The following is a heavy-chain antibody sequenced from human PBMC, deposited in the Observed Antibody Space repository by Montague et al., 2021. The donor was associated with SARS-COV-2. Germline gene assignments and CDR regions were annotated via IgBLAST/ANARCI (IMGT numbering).Heavy chain of an antibody. CDR3: AKGPSKYSVYDRYFAY. CDR2: ISGGGSST. CDR1: QFTFSSYA. V-gene: IGHV3-23*01. Sequence: SLRLSCAASQFTFSSYAMSWVRQAPGKGLEWVSTISGGGSSTYYADSVKGRFTISRDNSKSTLYLQMNSLRAEDTAVYYCAKGPSKYSVYDRYFAYWGQGTLVTVSS. D-gene: IGHD5/OR15-5a*01. J-gene: IGHJ4*02.